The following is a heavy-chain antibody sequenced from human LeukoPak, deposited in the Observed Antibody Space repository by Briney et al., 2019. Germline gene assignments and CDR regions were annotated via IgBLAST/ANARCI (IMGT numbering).Heavy chain of an antibody. CDR2: INPNSGGT. CDR3: ARDRSRGQKHNWFDP. J-gene: IGHJ5*02. Sequence: VSVKVSCKASGYTFTGYYMHWVRQAPGQGLEWMGWINPNSGGTNYAQKFQGWVTMTRDTSISTAYMELSRLRSDDTAVYYCARDRSRGQKHNWFDPWGQGTLVTVSS. CDR1: GYTFTGYY. V-gene: IGHV1-2*04.